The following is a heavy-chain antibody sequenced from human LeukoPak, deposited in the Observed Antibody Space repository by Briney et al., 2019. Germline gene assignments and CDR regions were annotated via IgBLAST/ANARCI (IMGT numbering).Heavy chain of an antibody. CDR3: ARVFSDSSSWYVVY. CDR2: IYYSGST. D-gene: IGHD6-13*01. Sequence: SETLSLTCTVSGGSISSYYWSWIRQPPGKGLEWIGYIYYSGSTNYNPSLKSRVTISVDTSKNQFSLKLNSVTAADTAVYYCARVFSDSSSWYVVYWGQGTLVTVSS. CDR1: GGSISSYY. V-gene: IGHV4-59*01. J-gene: IGHJ4*02.